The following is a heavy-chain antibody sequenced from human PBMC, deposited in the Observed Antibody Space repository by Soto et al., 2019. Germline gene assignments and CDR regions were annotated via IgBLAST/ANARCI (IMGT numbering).Heavy chain of an antibody. V-gene: IGHV3-33*01. CDR2: IWYDGSNK. CDR3: ARGGFYGSGSPPGGY. D-gene: IGHD3-10*01. J-gene: IGHJ4*02. Sequence: QVQLVESGGGVVQPGRSLRLSCAASGFTFSSSGMHWVRQAPGKGLEWVAVIWYDGSNKYYADSVKGRFTISRDNSKNTLYLQMNSLRAEDTAVYYCARGGFYGSGSPPGGYWGQGTLVTVSS. CDR1: GFTFSSSG.